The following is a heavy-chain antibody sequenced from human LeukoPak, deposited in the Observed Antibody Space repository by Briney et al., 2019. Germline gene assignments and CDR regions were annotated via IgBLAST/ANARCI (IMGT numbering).Heavy chain of an antibody. CDR2: IKQDGSEK. CDR1: GFTFSSYW. Sequence: GGSLRLSCAASGFTFSSYWMSWVRQAPGKGLEWVANIKQDGSEKYYVDSVKGRFTISSDNAKNSLYLQMNILRAGGTAVYYCACPRDGPFDYWGQGTLATVSS. D-gene: IGHD5-24*01. J-gene: IGHJ4*02. V-gene: IGHV3-7*01. CDR3: ACPRDGPFDY.